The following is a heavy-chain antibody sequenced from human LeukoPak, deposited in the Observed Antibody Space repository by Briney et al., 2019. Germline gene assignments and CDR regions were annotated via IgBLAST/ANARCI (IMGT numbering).Heavy chain of an antibody. CDR2: INPNNGGT. CDR3: ARDRAVAGTKCDAFDI. D-gene: IGHD6-19*01. CDR1: RYTFTGYY. J-gene: IGHJ3*02. Sequence: ASVKVSCKASRYTFTGYYIHWVRQAPGQGLEWMGWINPNNGGTNYAQKFQGRVTMARDTSINIAYMELRSLRSDDTALYYCARDRAVAGTKCDAFDIWGQGTMVTVSS. V-gene: IGHV1-2*02.